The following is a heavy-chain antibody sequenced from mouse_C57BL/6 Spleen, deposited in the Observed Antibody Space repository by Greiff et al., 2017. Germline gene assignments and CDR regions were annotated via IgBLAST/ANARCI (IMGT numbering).Heavy chain of an antibody. CDR1: GYTFTSYW. CDR2: INPSNGGT. D-gene: IGHD1-1*01. CDR3: ARENYYGSLYYFDY. V-gene: IGHV1-53*01. Sequence: QVQLKQPGTELVKPGASVKLSCKASGYTFTSYWMHWVKQRPGQGLEWIGNINPSNGGTNYNEKFKSKATLTVDKSSSTAYMQLSSLTSEDSAVYYCARENYYGSLYYFDYWGQGTTLTVSS. J-gene: IGHJ2*01.